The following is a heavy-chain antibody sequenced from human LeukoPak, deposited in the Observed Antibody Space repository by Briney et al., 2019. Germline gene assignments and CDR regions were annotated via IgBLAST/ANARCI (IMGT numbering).Heavy chain of an antibody. CDR3: ARAFYGSVPFDY. Sequence: GGSLRLSCAASGFTFSSYSMSWVRQAPGKGLEWVSYISSSSSSIYYADSVKGRFTISRDNAKSSLYLQMNSLRAEDTAVYYCARAFYGSVPFDYWGQGTLVTVPS. J-gene: IGHJ4*02. CDR1: GFTFSSYS. D-gene: IGHD3-10*01. V-gene: IGHV3-48*01. CDR2: ISSSSSSI.